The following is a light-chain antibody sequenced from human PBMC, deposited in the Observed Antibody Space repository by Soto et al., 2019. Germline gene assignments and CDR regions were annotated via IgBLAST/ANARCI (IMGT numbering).Light chain of an antibody. CDR2: GAS. V-gene: IGKV3-20*01. CDR1: QSVSSSY. CDR3: QQYGSSIT. Sequence: EIVVTQSPATLSVSPGERATLSCRASQSVSSSYLAWYQQRPGQAPRLLIYGASSRATGIPDRFSSSGSGTDFTLTISRLEPEDFAVYYCQQYGSSITFGQGTRLEI. J-gene: IGKJ5*01.